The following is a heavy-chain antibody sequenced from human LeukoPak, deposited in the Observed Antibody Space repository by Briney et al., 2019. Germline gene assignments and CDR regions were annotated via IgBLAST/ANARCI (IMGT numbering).Heavy chain of an antibody. V-gene: IGHV3-23*01. D-gene: IGHD2-15*01. CDR1: GFTFSSYA. CDR3: AKTHYCSGGSCYRLWAYYFDY. CDR2: ISGSGGST. Sequence: GGSLRLSCAASGFTFSSYAMSWVRQAPGKGLEWVSAISGSGGSTYYADSVKGRFTISRDNSKNTLYLQMNSLRAEDTAVYYCAKTHYCSGGSCYRLWAYYFDYWGQGTLVTVSS. J-gene: IGHJ4*02.